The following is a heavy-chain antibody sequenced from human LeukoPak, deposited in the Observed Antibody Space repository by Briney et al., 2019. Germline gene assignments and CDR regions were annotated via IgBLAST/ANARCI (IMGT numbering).Heavy chain of an antibody. CDR2: ISYDGSNK. J-gene: IGHJ4*02. CDR3: ATKRAYYYVDY. D-gene: IGHD2-21*01. V-gene: IGHV3-30-3*01. CDR1: GFTFSSYA. Sequence: PGGSLRLSCVASGFTFSSYAMHCVRRAPGKGLEWVAVISYDGSNKYYADSVKGRFTISRDNSKNTLYLQMNSLRAEDTAVYYCATKRAYYYVDYWGQGTLVTVSS.